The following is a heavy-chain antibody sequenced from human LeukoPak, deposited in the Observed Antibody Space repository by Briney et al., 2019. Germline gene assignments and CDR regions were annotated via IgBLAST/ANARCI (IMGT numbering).Heavy chain of an antibody. CDR1: GFTFSSYW. D-gene: IGHD2-15*01. CDR3: ARDRETLVVAATPDAFDI. J-gene: IGHJ3*02. Sequence: GGSLRLSCAASGFTFSSYWMHWVRQAPGKGLEWVSSISSSSSYIYYADSVKGRFTISRDNAKNSLYLQMNSLRAEDTAVYYCARDRETLVVAATPDAFDIWGQGTMVTVSS. V-gene: IGHV3-21*01. CDR2: ISSSSSYI.